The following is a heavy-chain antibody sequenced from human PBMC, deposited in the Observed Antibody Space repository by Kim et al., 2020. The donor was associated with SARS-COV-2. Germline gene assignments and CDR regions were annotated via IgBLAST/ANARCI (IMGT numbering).Heavy chain of an antibody. CDR2: IKPSNGVT. V-gene: IGHV1-2*02. J-gene: IGHJ4*02. Sequence: ASVKVSCAAYGYPFIVYYISWVRQAPGQGLEWMGWIKPSNGVTNYAQKFRGRVTVTRDTSRNSVYMDLSGLRYDDTAIYYCARVSYINHPDWGQGTLVTV. CDR3: ARVSYINHPD. CDR1: GYPFIVYY.